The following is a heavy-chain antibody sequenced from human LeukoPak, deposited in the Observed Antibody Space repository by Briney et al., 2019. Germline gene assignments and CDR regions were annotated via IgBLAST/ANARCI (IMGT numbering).Heavy chain of an antibody. CDR2: INPNGGGT. Sequence: ASVKVSCKASGYTFTGYYMHWVRQAPGQGLEWMGWINPNGGGTNYAQKFQGRVTMTRDTSISTAYMELSRLRSDDTAVYYCARVRHIVVVVAALDYWGQGTLVTVSS. J-gene: IGHJ4*02. CDR3: ARVRHIVVVVAALDY. D-gene: IGHD2-15*01. V-gene: IGHV1-2*02. CDR1: GYTFTGYY.